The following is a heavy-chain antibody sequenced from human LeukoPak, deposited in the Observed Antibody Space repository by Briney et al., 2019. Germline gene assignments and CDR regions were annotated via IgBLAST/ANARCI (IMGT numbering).Heavy chain of an antibody. CDR3: ARDRYSSSWYYFDY. CDR1: GFTFSSYA. CDR2: ISYDGSNK. D-gene: IGHD6-13*01. J-gene: IGHJ4*02. Sequence: GGSLRLSCAASGFTFSSYAMHWVRQAPGRGLEWVAVISYDGSNKYYADSVKGRFTISRDNSKNTLYLQMNSLRAEDTAVYYCARDRYSSSWYYFDYWGQGTLVTVSS. V-gene: IGHV3-30-3*01.